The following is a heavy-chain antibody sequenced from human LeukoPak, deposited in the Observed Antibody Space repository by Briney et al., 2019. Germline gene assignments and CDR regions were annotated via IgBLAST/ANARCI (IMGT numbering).Heavy chain of an antibody. V-gene: IGHV3-30-3*01. Sequence: GGSLRLSCAASGFTFSSYAMHWVRQAPGKGLEWVAVISYDGSNKYHADSVKGRFTISRDNSKNTLYLQMNSLRAEDTAVYYCARAYPYYYDSSGYTDAFDIWGQGTMVTVSS. D-gene: IGHD3-22*01. CDR1: GFTFSSYA. CDR2: ISYDGSNK. J-gene: IGHJ3*02. CDR3: ARAYPYYYDSSGYTDAFDI.